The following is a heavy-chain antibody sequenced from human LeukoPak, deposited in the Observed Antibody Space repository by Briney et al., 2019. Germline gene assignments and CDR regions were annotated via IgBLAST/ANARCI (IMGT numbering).Heavy chain of an antibody. CDR2: ISGSGGST. J-gene: IGHJ4*02. V-gene: IGHV3-23*01. CDR3: AKSTGYYQLYYFDY. CDR1: GFTFSSYA. Sequence: GGSLRLSSAASGFTFSSYAMHWVRQAPGKGLEWVSAISGSGGSTYYADSVKGRFTISRDNSKNTLYLQMNSLRAEDTAVYYCAKSTGYYQLYYFDYWGQGTLVTVSS. D-gene: IGHD3-9*01.